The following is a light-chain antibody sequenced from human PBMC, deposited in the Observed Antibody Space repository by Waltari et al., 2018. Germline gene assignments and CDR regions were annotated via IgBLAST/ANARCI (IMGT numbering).Light chain of an antibody. CDR1: QSINTY. Sequence: DIQMTQSPSSLSASVGDTVTITCRASQSINTYLNWYQQKPGKAPELLIYAASTLQSGVPSRFSGSGSGTDFTLTISSLQPEDLATYYCQQSYSTPHMYTFGQGTKLEIK. CDR3: QQSYSTPHMYT. CDR2: AAS. J-gene: IGKJ2*01. V-gene: IGKV1-39*01.